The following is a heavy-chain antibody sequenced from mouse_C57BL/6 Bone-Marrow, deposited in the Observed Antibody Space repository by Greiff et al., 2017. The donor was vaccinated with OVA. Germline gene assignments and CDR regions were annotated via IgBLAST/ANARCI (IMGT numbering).Heavy chain of an antibody. Sequence: QVQLQQSGAELVRPGTSVKMSCKASGYTFTNYWIGWAKQRPGHGLEWIGDIYPGGGYPNYNEKFKGKATLTADKSSSTAYMQFSSLTSEDSAIYYCARTQIPVIYYYGSSYDWYFDVWGTGTTVTVSS. CDR1: GYTFTNYW. CDR3: ARTQIPVIYYYGSSYDWYFDV. D-gene: IGHD1-1*01. V-gene: IGHV1-63*01. CDR2: IYPGGGYP. J-gene: IGHJ1*03.